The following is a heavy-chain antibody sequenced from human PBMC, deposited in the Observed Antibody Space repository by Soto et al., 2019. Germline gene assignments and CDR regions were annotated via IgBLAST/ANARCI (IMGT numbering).Heavy chain of an antibody. J-gene: IGHJ6*02. V-gene: IGHV3-21*01. Sequence: GGSLRLSCAASGFTFSSYSMNWVRQAPGKGLEWVSSISSSSSYIYYADSVKGRFTISRDNAKNSLYLQMNSLRAEDTAVYYCARDSGYGSGSYYNHYYYYGMDVWGQGTTVTVSS. CDR3: ARDSGYGSGSYYNHYYYYGMDV. CDR2: ISSSSSYI. D-gene: IGHD3-10*01. CDR1: GFTFSSYS.